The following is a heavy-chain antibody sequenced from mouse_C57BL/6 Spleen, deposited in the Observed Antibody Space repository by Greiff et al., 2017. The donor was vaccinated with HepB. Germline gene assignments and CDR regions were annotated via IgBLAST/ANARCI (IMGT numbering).Heavy chain of an antibody. D-gene: IGHD2-3*01. CDR3: ARRDDGYCDFDY. CDR2: IYPRSGNT. Sequence: QVQLQQSGAELARPGASVKLSCKASGYTFTSYGISWVKQRTGPGLEWIGEIYPRSGNTYYNEKFKGKATLTADKSSSTAYMELRSLTSEDSAVYFCARRDDGYCDFDYWGQGTTITVSS. J-gene: IGHJ2*01. V-gene: IGHV1-81*01. CDR1: GYTFTSYG.